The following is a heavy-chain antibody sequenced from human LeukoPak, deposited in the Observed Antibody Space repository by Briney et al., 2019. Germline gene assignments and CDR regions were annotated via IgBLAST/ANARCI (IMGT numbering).Heavy chain of an antibody. V-gene: IGHV4-34*01. CDR1: GGSFSGYY. D-gene: IGHD3-16*02. CDR3: ARRYDYVWGSYRHFDY. J-gene: IGHJ4*02. CDR2: INHSGST. Sequence: SETLSLTCAVYGGSFSGYYWSWIRQPPGKGLEWIGEINHSGSTNYNPSLKSRVTISVDTSKNQFSLKLSSVTAADTAVYYCARRYDYVWGSYRHFDYWGQGTLVTVSS.